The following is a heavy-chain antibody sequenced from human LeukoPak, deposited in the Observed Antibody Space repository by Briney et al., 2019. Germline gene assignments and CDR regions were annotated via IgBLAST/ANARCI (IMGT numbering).Heavy chain of an antibody. CDR3: TRFEQLSDRDY. CDR2: IKSKTDGGTT. V-gene: IGHV3-15*01. J-gene: IGHJ4*02. D-gene: IGHD6-6*01. CDR1: GFTFSNAW. Sequence: GGSLRLSCAASGFTFSNAWMSWVRQAPGKGLEWVGRIKSKTDGGTTDYAAPVKGRFTISRDDSKSIAYLQMNSLKTEDTAVYYCTRFEQLSDRDYWGQGTLVTVSS.